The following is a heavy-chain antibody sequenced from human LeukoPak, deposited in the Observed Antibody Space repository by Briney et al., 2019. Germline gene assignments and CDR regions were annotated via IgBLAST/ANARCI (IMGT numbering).Heavy chain of an antibody. CDR1: GGTFSSYA. CDR3: ARGDIAAAGTSTPADY. V-gene: IGHV1-69*01. Sequence: SVKVSCKASGGTFSSYAISWVRQAHGQGLEWMGGIIPIFGTANYAQKFQGRVTITADESTSTAYMELSSLRSEDTAVYYCARGDIAAAGTSTPADYWGQGTLVTVSS. J-gene: IGHJ4*02. CDR2: IIPIFGTA. D-gene: IGHD6-13*01.